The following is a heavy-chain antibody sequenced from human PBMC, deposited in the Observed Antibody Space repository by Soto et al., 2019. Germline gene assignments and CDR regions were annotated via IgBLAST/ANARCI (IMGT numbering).Heavy chain of an antibody. Sequence: GGSLRLSCAASGFTFSSYGMHWVRQAPGKGLEWVAVIWYDGSNKYYADSVKGRFTISRDNSKNTLFLQMNSLRAEDTAVYYCARDLDDSSGYHPGGYYYGMDVWGQGTTVTVSS. CDR1: GFTFSSYG. J-gene: IGHJ6*02. D-gene: IGHD3-22*01. V-gene: IGHV3-33*01. CDR2: IWYDGSNK. CDR3: ARDLDDSSGYHPGGYYYGMDV.